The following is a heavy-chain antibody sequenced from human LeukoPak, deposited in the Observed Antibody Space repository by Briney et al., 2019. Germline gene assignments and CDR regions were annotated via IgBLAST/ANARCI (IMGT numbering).Heavy chain of an antibody. CDR2: INPDGSNS. Sequence: PGGSLRLSCAASGFTFSSYWMSWVRQAPGKGLEWVVSINPDGSNSYYLDSVKGRFTISRGNAKNSLDLQMNSLRAEDTAIYYCARDPSYAAFDIRGRGTMVTVSS. CDR3: ARDPSYAAFDI. CDR1: GFTFSSYW. V-gene: IGHV3-7*01. J-gene: IGHJ3*02.